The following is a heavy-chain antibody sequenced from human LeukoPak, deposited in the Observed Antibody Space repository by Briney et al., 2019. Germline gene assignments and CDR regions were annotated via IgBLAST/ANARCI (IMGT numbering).Heavy chain of an antibody. CDR1: GGSIISYY. V-gene: IGHV4-59*01. CDR2: IYYTGST. CDR3: ARSGGNYYFDY. J-gene: IGHJ4*02. D-gene: IGHD4-23*01. Sequence: SETLSLTCTVSGGSIISYYWSWIRQPPGKGLEWIGYIYYTGSTNYKPSPKSRVTISVDTAKNQFSLKMNSVTAAVTAVYYCARSGGNYYFDYWGQGTLVTVSS.